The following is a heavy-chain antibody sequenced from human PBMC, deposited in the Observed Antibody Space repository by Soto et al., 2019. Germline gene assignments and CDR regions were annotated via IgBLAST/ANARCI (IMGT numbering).Heavy chain of an antibody. V-gene: IGHV1-69*01. CDR2: IIPIFGAS. J-gene: IGHJ4*02. CDR1: GGTFTTYT. CDR3: ARDGDGNSLAY. Sequence: QVPLVQSGPEVKKPGSSVKVSCKSSGGTFTTYTFSWVRQAPGQGLEWMAGIIPIFGASKSAQKYQDRVAITTDEPTRTIYMELSSLRSDDTAVYYCARDGDGNSLAYWGQGTLVTVSS. D-gene: IGHD7-27*01.